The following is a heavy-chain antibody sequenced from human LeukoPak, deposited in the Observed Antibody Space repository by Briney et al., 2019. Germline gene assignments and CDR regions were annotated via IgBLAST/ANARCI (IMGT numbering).Heavy chain of an antibody. Sequence: GGSLRLSCAASGFTFSSYSMNWVRQAPGKGLGWVSSISSSSSYIYYADSVKGRFTISRDNAKNSLYLQMNSLRAEDTAVYYCARDGCSSTSCYGVYWGQGTLVTVSS. J-gene: IGHJ4*02. CDR1: GFTFSSYS. CDR2: ISSSSSYI. CDR3: ARDGCSSTSCYGVY. V-gene: IGHV3-21*01. D-gene: IGHD2-2*01.